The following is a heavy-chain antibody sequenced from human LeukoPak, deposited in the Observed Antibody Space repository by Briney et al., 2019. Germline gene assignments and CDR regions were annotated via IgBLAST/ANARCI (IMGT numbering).Heavy chain of an antibody. V-gene: IGHV4-34*01. CDR3: ARRGRRIVLMVYAPNWFDP. Sequence: SETLSLTCAVDGGSFSGYYWSWIRQPPGKGLEWIGEINHSGSTNYNPSVKSRVTISVDTSKNQFSLKLSSVTAADTAVYYCARRGRRIVLMVYAPNWFDPWGQGTLVTVSS. CDR2: INHSGST. J-gene: IGHJ5*02. CDR1: GGSFSGYY. D-gene: IGHD2-8*01.